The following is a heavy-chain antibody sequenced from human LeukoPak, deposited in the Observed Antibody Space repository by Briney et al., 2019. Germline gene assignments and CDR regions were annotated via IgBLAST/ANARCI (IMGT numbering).Heavy chain of an antibody. D-gene: IGHD5-18*01. CDR2: IYYSGST. CDR1: GGSFSSYF. J-gene: IGHJ4*02. Sequence: PSETLSLTCAVFGGSFSSYFWSWIRQPPGKGLEWIGSIYYSGSTYYNPSLKSRVTISVDTSKNQFSLKLSSVTAADTAVYYCARRIGYSYENFDYWGQGTLVTVSS. CDR3: ARRIGYSYENFDY. V-gene: IGHV4-39*01.